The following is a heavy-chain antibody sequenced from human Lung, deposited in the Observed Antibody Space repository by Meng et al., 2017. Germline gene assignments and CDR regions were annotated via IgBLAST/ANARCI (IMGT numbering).Heavy chain of an antibody. D-gene: IGHD3-10*01. Sequence: QVHLQQVGVGLLRPSENLSLTRAVYGGSISGSYWSWIRQSPAKGLEWIGKINHGGSTNYNPSLESRVTISVDTPKNQFSLRLTSMTVADTAVYYCARERHSTIIRGVIDFWGQGALVTVSS. V-gene: IGHV4-34*01. CDR1: GGSISGSY. J-gene: IGHJ4*02. CDR3: ARERHSTIIRGVIDF. CDR2: INHGGST.